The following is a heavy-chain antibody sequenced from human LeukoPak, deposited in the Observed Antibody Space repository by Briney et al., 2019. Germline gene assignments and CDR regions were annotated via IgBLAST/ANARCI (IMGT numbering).Heavy chain of an antibody. Sequence: GGSLRLSCVASGFTFNRYWMTWVRQAPGKGLEWVAKIKEDGSEKQYVDSVKGRFTISRDNAQNSLFLQMSSLSADDAAVYYCAMVFHFERGCLYRHFDSWGQGTLVTVSS. D-gene: IGHD3-16*01. CDR1: GFTFNRYW. CDR2: IKEDGSEK. CDR3: AMVFHFERGCLYRHFDS. V-gene: IGHV3-7*04. J-gene: IGHJ4*02.